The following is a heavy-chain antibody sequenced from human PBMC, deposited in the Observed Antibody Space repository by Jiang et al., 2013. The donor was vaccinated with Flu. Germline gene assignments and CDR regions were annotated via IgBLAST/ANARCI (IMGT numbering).Heavy chain of an antibody. Sequence: PGLVKPSQTLSLTCAVSGGTISSDGYSWSWIRQPPGKGLEWIGYIYSSGSTYYNPSLKSRVTISVDTSKNQFSLRLSSVTAADTAVYYCARVKVVVNWFDPWGQGTLVTVSS. CDR2: IYSSGST. D-gene: IGHD3-22*01. CDR1: GGTISSDGYS. J-gene: IGHJ5*02. V-gene: IGHV4-30-4*07. CDR3: ARVKVVVNWFDP.